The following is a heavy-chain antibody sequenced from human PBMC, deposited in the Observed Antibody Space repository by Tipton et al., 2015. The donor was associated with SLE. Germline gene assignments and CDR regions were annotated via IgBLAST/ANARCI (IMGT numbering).Heavy chain of an antibody. V-gene: IGHV4-34*01. Sequence: TLSLTCAVYGGSFSGYYWSWIRQPPGKGLEWIGEINHSGSTNYNPSLKSRVTISVDTSKNQFSLKLSSVTAADTAVYYCARDADRADAFDIWGQGTMVTVSS. CDR1: GGSFSGYY. CDR3: ARDADRADAFDI. CDR2: INHSGST. J-gene: IGHJ3*02. D-gene: IGHD1-14*01.